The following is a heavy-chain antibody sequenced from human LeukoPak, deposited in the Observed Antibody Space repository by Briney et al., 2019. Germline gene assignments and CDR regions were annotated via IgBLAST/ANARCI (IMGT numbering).Heavy chain of an antibody. D-gene: IGHD3-22*01. CDR3: AKDQHYDSNSLDV. CDR1: GFTFSSYA. CDR2: ISGSGGST. Sequence: GGSLRLSCAASGFTFSSYAMSWVRQAPGKGLEWVSVISGSGGSTYYADSMKGRFTISRDNSKNTLYLQMNSLRPEDTAVYYCAKDQHYDSNSLDVWGPGTTVTVSS. J-gene: IGHJ6*02. V-gene: IGHV3-23*01.